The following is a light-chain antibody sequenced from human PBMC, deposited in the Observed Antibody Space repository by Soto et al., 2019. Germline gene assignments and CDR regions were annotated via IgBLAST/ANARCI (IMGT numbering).Light chain of an antibody. CDR3: HQYHGWPWT. CDR1: QSVSSN. J-gene: IGKJ1*01. V-gene: IGKV3-15*01. CDR2: GAS. Sequence: VMTQSPDSLSVSPGDRDTLSRRASQSVSSNLAWYQQKIGQAPRLLIHGASTRATGVPARFSGSVYGTEFNLTITGLQPEDSAIYYCHQYHGWPWTFGQGTKVDIK.